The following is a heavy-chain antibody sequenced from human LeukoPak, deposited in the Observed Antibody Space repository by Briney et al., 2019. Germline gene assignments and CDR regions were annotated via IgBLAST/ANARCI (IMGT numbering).Heavy chain of an antibody. V-gene: IGHV3-21*01. CDR3: AREPSGWYLDY. D-gene: IGHD6-19*01. Sequence: KSGGSLRLSCAASGFTFSSYGMHWVRQAPGKGLEWVSYISGSSNYVNYADSVRGRFTISRDNAETSVYLQMNSLRAEDTAVYYCAREPSGWYLDYWGQGTLVTVSS. CDR1: GFTFSSYG. J-gene: IGHJ4*02. CDR2: ISGSSNYV.